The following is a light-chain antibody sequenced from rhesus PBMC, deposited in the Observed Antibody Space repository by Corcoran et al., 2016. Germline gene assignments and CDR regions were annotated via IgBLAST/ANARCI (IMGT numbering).Light chain of an antibody. J-gene: IGLJ2*01. CDR3: CSYAGSYTFL. Sequence: QAALTQSPSVSGSPGQSVTISCTGTSSDIGGYNYVSWYQQHPGTAPKLMIYGVSKRPSGVSDRFSGSKSGNTASLTISGLQAEDEADYYCCSYAGSYTFLFGGGTRLTVL. CDR2: GVS. CDR1: SSDIGGYNY. V-gene: IGLV2-32*01.